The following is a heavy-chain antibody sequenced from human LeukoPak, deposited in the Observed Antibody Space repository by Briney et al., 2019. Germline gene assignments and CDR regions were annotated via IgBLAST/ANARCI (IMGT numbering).Heavy chain of an antibody. CDR2: ISSSSSYI. CDR1: GFTFSSYS. CDR3: ARGGRSSGYSLDY. Sequence: GGSLRLSCAASGFTFSSYSMNWVRQAPGKGLEWVSSISSSSSYIYYADSVKGRFTISRDNAKNSLYLQMNSLRAEDTAVYYCARGGRSSGYSLDYWGQGTLVTVSS. J-gene: IGHJ4*02. V-gene: IGHV3-21*01. D-gene: IGHD3-22*01.